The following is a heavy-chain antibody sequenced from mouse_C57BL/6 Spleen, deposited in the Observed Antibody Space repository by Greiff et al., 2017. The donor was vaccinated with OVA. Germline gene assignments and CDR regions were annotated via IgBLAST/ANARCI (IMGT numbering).Heavy chain of an antibody. V-gene: IGHV3-8*01. J-gene: IGHJ4*01. CDR1: GYSITSDY. Sequence: DVQLVESGPGLAKPSQTLSLTCSVTGYSITSDYWNWIRKFPGNKLEYMGYISYSGSTYYNPSLKSRISITRDTSKNQYYLQLNSVTTEDTATYYCARSLYYYGSSLYAMDYWGQGTSVTVSS. D-gene: IGHD1-1*01. CDR3: ARSLYYYGSSLYAMDY. CDR2: ISYSGST.